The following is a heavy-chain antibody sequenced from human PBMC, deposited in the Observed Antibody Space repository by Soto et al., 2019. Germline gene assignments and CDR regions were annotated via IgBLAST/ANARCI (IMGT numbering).Heavy chain of an antibody. Sequence: GGSLRLSCAASGFTFSSYAMSWVRQAPGKGLEWVSAISGSGGSTYYAGSVKGRFTISRDNSKNTLYLQMNSLRAEDTAVYYCAKGIYYDFWSGYYREQPYYYYGMDVWGQGTTVTVSS. V-gene: IGHV3-23*01. D-gene: IGHD3-3*01. CDR2: ISGSGGST. CDR1: GFTFSSYA. J-gene: IGHJ6*02. CDR3: AKGIYYDFWSGYYREQPYYYYGMDV.